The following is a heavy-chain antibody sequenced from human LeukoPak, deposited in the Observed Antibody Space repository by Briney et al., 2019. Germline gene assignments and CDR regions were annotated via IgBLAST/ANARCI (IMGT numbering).Heavy chain of an antibody. D-gene: IGHD1-7*01. Sequence: NTGGSLRLSCAASGFTFSNARMSWVRQVPGKGLEWVGQIVSKIDGGTTDYAAPVKGRFTISRDDSKSTLYLQMNSLKIEDTAVYYCTTDEDWNYARKDVWGQGATVIVSS. CDR3: TTDEDWNYARKDV. V-gene: IGHV3-15*04. J-gene: IGHJ6*02. CDR1: GFTFSNAR. CDR2: IVSKIDGGTT.